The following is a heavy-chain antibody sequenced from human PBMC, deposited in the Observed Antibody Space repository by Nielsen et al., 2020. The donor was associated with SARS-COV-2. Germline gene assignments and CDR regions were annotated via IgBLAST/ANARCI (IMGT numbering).Heavy chain of an antibody. J-gene: IGHJ4*02. CDR2: ISYDGSNK. D-gene: IGHD3-3*01. Sequence: WIRQPPGKGLEWVAVISYDGSNKYYAGSVKGRFTISRDNAKNTLYLQMNSLRAEDTAVYYCARGAPYDFWSGTQNYFDYWGQGTLVTVSS. V-gene: IGHV3-33*05. CDR3: ARGAPYDFWSGTQNYFDY.